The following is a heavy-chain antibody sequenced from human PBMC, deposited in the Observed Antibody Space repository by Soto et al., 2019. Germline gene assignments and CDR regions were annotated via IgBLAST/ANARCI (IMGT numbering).Heavy chain of an antibody. CDR1: GYSFTSYW. CDR3: ARGSRHGDYSRDGFDI. CDR2: IYPGDSDT. Sequence: GESLKISCKGSGYSFTSYWIGWVRQMPGKGLEWMGIIYPGDSDTRYSPSFQGQVTISADKSISTAYLQWSSLKASDTAMYYCARGSRHGDYSRDGFDIWGQGTMVTGSS. J-gene: IGHJ3*02. D-gene: IGHD4-17*01. V-gene: IGHV5-51*01.